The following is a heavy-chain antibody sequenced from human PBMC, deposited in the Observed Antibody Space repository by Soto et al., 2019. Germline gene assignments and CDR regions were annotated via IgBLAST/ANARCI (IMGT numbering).Heavy chain of an antibody. D-gene: IGHD6-25*01. V-gene: IGHV4-59*01. Sequence: SETLSLTCPVSGCSISSYYWSWIRQPPGKGLEWIGYIYYSGSTNYNPSLKSRVTISVDTSKNQFSLKLSSVTAADTAVYYCARVAAWYYGMDVWGQGTTVTVSS. CDR2: IYYSGST. CDR1: GCSISSYY. CDR3: ARVAAWYYGMDV. J-gene: IGHJ6*02.